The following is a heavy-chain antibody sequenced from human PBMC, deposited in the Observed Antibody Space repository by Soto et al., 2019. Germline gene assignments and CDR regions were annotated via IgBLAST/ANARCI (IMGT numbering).Heavy chain of an antibody. J-gene: IGHJ3*01. Sequence: SDALSRTSSGAGVSITGGGLHWNRIRQHPGKGLEWIGSIYYSGSTYYNPSLKSRITTSVDTSENQFSLKLSAVTAADTAVYYCARHGSISAVIADAFAVWGPGKMVTVSS. CDR1: GVSITGGGLH. V-gene: IGHV4-31*02. CDR2: IYYSGST. CDR3: ARHGSISAVIADAFAV. D-gene: IGHD3-22*01.